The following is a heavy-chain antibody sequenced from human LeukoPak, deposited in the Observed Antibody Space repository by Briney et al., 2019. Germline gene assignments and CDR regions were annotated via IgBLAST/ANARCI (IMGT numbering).Heavy chain of an antibody. CDR2: ISHSGST. V-gene: IGHV4-38-2*02. Sequence: SETLSLTCTVSGYSISSGYYWGWIRQPPGKGLKWIGSISHSGSTYYNPSLKSRVTISVDTSKNQFSLKLSSVTAADTAVYYCARRADLPERDYFDYWGQGTLVTVSS. CDR1: GYSISSGYY. CDR3: ARRADLPERDYFDY. J-gene: IGHJ4*02. D-gene: IGHD1-14*01.